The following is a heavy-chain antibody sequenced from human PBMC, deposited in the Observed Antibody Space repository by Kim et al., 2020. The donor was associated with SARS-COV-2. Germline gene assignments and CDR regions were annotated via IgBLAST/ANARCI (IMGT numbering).Heavy chain of an antibody. J-gene: IGHJ4*02. CDR1: GFTFSSYS. V-gene: IGHV3-21*01. CDR2: ISSSSSYI. CDR3: ARHYYYDSSGYDRGEKAKSEIDY. Sequence: GGSLRLSCAASGFTFSSYSMNWVRQAPGKGLEWVSSISSSSSYIYYADSVKGRFTISRDNAKNSLYLQMNSLRAEDTAVYYCARHYYYDSSGYDRGEKAKSEIDYWGQGTLVTVSS. D-gene: IGHD3-22*01.